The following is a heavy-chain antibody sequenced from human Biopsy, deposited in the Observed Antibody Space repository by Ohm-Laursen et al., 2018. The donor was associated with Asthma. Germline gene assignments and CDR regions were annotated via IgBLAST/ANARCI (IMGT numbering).Heavy chain of an antibody. J-gene: IGHJ4*02. CDR2: INSDFGTT. CDR3: ARKAGSCISRTCYSLDF. D-gene: IGHD2-2*01. V-gene: IGHV1-69*13. CDR1: GGTFNTYV. Sequence: SVKVSCKSLGGTFNTYVIGWVRQAPGQGLEWMGWINSDFGTTTYAQKFQDRVTITADDSTSTVYMELSSLRSEDTAVYYCARKAGSCISRTCYSLDFWGQGTLVTVSS.